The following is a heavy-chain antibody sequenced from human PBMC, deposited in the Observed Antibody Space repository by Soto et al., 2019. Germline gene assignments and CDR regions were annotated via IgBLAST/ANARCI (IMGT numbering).Heavy chain of an antibody. CDR3: ARGKERYCTNGVCSDYEGMDV. V-gene: IGHV1-69*13. CDR1: GGTFSSYA. Sequence: SVKVSCKASGGTFSSYAISWVLQAPGQGLEWMGGIIPIFGTANYAQKFQGRVTITADESTSTAYMELSSLRSGDTAVYYCARGKERYCTNGVCSDYEGMDVWGQGTTVTVSS. CDR2: IIPIFGTA. D-gene: IGHD2-8*01. J-gene: IGHJ6*02.